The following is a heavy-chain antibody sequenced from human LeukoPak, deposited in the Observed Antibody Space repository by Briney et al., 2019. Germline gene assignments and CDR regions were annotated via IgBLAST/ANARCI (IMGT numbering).Heavy chain of an antibody. CDR3: AKVAYFYDTSTYYY. D-gene: IGHD3-22*01. CDR2: ISSVGTNK. CDR1: GFTFSNYD. Sequence: GGSLRLSCAVSGFTFSNYDFHWVRQAPGKGLEWVAVISSVGTNKNYADSVKGRFTISRDNSKNTLYLQMNSLRTGDTALYYCAKVAYFYDTSTYYYWGQGTPVTVSS. J-gene: IGHJ4*02. V-gene: IGHV3-30*18.